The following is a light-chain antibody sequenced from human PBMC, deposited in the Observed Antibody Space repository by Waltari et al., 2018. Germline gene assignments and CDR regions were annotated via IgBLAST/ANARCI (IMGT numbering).Light chain of an antibody. Sequence: EIVLTQSPGTLSLSPGERATLSCRASQSISSNYLAWYQQKPGQAPRLLIYGASSRATGVPDRFSGSGSGTDFILTISRLEPEDFAVYYCQQYGSSSWSFGQGTEVEI. CDR3: QQYGSSSWS. J-gene: IGKJ1*01. CDR1: QSISSNY. CDR2: GAS. V-gene: IGKV3-20*01.